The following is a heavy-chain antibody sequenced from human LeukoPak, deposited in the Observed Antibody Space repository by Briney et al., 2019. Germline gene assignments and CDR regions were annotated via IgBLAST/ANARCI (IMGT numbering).Heavy chain of an antibody. CDR1: GYTFTSYD. D-gene: IGHD3-22*01. V-gene: IGHV1-8*01. CDR2: MNPNSGNT. Sequence: ASVKVSCKASGYTFTSYDINWVRQATGQGLEWMGWMNPNSGNTGYAQKFQGRVTMTTNTSISTAYMELSSLSSEDTAVYFCARGQTASNYDSSGYLSDIWGQGTMVTVSS. CDR3: ARGQTASNYDSSGYLSDI. J-gene: IGHJ3*02.